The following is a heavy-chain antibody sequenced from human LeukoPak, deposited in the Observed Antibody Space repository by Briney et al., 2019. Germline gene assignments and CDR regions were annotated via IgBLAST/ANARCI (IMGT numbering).Heavy chain of an antibody. J-gene: IGHJ4*02. CDR1: GGSISSYY. V-gene: IGHV4-4*07. Sequence: SETLSLTCTVSGGSISSYYWSWIRQPAGKGLEWIGRIYTSGSTNYNPSLKSRVTMSVDTSKNQFSLKLSSVTAADTAVYYCASLYCSSTSCKKGGRFDYWGQGTLVTVSS. D-gene: IGHD2-2*01. CDR3: ASLYCSSTSCKKGGRFDY. CDR2: IYTSGST.